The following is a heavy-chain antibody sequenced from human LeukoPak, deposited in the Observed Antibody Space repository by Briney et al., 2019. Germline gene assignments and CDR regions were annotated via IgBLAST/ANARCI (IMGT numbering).Heavy chain of an antibody. V-gene: IGHV3-43*02. CDR3: GKGRLGELSL. D-gene: IGHD3-16*02. CDR1: GFTFDDYA. Sequence: GGSLRLSCAASGFTFDDYAMHWVRQAPGKGLKWVSLISGDGGSTYYVDSVKGRFTISRDNSKNSLYLQMNSLRTEDTALYYCGKGRLGELSLWGQGTLVTVSS. J-gene: IGHJ4*02. CDR2: ISGDGGST.